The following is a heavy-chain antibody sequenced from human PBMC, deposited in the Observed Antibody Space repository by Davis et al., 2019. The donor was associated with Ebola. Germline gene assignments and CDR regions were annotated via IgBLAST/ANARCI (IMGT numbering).Heavy chain of an antibody. V-gene: IGHV3-53*05. Sequence: GGSLRLSCAVSGVTFRNYVMSWVRQAPGKGLEWVSVIYDHSAAYADSVRGRFIISRDKSNNTLYLEMNSLRVDDTAVYYCATTQWLREFDNWGQGTLVTVSS. CDR2: IYDHSA. CDR3: ATTQWLREFDN. CDR1: GVTFRNYV. J-gene: IGHJ4*02. D-gene: IGHD6-19*01.